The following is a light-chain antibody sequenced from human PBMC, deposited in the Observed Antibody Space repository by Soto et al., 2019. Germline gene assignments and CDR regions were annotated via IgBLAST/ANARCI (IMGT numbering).Light chain of an antibody. CDR1: SSDVGGYNF. J-gene: IGLJ2*01. CDR2: EVT. V-gene: IGLV2-14*01. CDR3: SSYTGSTTVV. Sequence: QSALTQPASVSGSPGQSITISCTGTSSDVGGYNFVSWYQQHPGKAPKLMIYEVTNRPSGVSNRFSSSKSGNTASLTISGLQAEDETDYYCSSYTGSTTVVFGGGTQLTVL.